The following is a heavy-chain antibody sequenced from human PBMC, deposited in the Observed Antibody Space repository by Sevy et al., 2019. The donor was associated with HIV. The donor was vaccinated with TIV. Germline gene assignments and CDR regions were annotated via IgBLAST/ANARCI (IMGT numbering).Heavy chain of an antibody. D-gene: IGHD2-15*01. CDR3: ARDSARVIVPTAAFES. V-gene: IGHV3-33*03. CDR2: LLYNVRTE. Sequence: GGSLRLSCSASGFSVRSFSMHWVRQAPGKGLEWVAALLYNVRTEEYADSVKGRFTISRDNSKNTLNLEMNSLRVEDTALYFCARDSARVIVPTAAFESWGQGVLVTVSS. CDR1: GFSVRSFS. J-gene: IGHJ5*01.